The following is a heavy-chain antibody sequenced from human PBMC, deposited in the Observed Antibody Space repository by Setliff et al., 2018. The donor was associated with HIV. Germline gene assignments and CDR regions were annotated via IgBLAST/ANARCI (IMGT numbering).Heavy chain of an antibody. Sequence: ASVKVSCKASGYTFSTYGISWVRQAPGQGLEWMGWISVYNNKTIYAQKLQGRVTMTTDTFTDTAYMELRSLRSDDTAVYYCAMSGEWELNFDYWGQGTLVTVSS. V-gene: IGHV1-18*01. D-gene: IGHD1-26*01. CDR3: AMSGEWELNFDY. CDR1: GYTFSTYG. J-gene: IGHJ4*02. CDR2: ISVYNNKT.